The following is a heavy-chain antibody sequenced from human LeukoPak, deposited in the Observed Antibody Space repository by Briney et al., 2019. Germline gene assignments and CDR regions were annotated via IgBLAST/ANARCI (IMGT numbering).Heavy chain of an antibody. CDR3: VRPSIGYSYAFDI. J-gene: IGHJ3*02. V-gene: IGHV3-30*03. D-gene: IGHD3-22*01. CDR2: ISSDATNK. CDR1: GFTFSSYG. Sequence: GGSLRLSCAASGFTFSSYGMHWVRQAPGKGLEWVAVISSDATNKYYGDSVKGRLTISRDNLKNTVFLQMNSLRSEDTAVYYCVRPSIGYSYAFDIWGQGTMVIVSS.